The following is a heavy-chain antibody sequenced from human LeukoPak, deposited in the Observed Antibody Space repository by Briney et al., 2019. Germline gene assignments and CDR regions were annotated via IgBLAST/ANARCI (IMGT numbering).Heavy chain of an antibody. CDR3: ARDEQNGQKD. CDR1: GFTFDDYG. J-gene: IGHJ4*02. CDR2: INWNGDST. D-gene: IGHD1/OR15-1a*01. V-gene: IGHV3-20*04. Sequence: PGGSLRLSCAASGFTFDDYGLTWVRQSPGKGLEWVSHINWNGDSTGYADSVRGRFTISRDNAKNSLYLQMNSLRAEDTAFYYCARDEQNGQKDWGQGILVTVSS.